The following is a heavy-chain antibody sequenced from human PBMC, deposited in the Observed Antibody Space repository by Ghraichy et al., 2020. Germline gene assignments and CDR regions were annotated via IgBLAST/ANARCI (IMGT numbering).Heavy chain of an antibody. D-gene: IGHD2-2*01. Sequence: LSLTCVASGFTFSNYAMTWVRQAPGKGLEWVSAISGSGGSTYYADSGKGRFTISRDNSKNTLYLQMNSLRAEDTAVYYCAKLFPRIVVVPAAGMDVWGQGTTVTVSS. J-gene: IGHJ6*02. CDR3: AKLFPRIVVVPAAGMDV. CDR2: ISGSGGST. V-gene: IGHV3-23*01. CDR1: GFTFSNYA.